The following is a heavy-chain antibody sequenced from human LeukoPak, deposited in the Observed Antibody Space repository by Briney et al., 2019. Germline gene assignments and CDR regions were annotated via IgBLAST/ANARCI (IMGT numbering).Heavy chain of an antibody. V-gene: IGHV4-34*01. D-gene: IGHD3-10*01. CDR3: ARAQSLRGCDY. J-gene: IGHJ4*02. CDR1: GGSFSGYY. Sequence: PSETLSLTCAVYGGSFSGYYWSWIRQPPGKGLEWIGEINHSGSTNYNPSLKSRVTISVDTSKNQFSLKLSSVTAADTAVYYCARAQSLRGCDYSGQGTLVTVSS. CDR2: INHSGST.